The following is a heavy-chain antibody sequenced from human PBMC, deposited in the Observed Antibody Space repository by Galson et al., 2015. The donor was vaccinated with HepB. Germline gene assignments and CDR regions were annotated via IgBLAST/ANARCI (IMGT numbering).Heavy chain of an antibody. Sequence: SLRLSCAASGFTFSSYGMHWVRQAPGKGLEWVAFIRYDGSNKYYADSVKGRFTISRDNSKNTLYLQMNSLRAEDTAVYYCAKSGGYCSGGSCYGHAFDIWGQGTMVTVSS. V-gene: IGHV3-30*02. J-gene: IGHJ3*02. CDR2: IRYDGSNK. CDR1: GFTFSSYG. D-gene: IGHD2-15*01. CDR3: AKSGGYCSGGSCYGHAFDI.